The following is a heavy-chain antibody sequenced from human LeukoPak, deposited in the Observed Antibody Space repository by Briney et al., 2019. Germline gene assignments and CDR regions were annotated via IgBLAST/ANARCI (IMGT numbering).Heavy chain of an antibody. CDR3: ARSRVTPLDAFDI. J-gene: IGHJ3*02. CDR1: GGSISSYY. CDR2: IYYSGST. V-gene: IGHV4-59*01. Sequence: SETLSLTCTVSGGSISSYYWSWIRQPPGKGLEWIGYIYYSGSTNYNPSLKSRVTISVDTSKNQFSLKLSSVTAADTAVYYCARSRVTPLDAFDIWGQGTMVTVSS.